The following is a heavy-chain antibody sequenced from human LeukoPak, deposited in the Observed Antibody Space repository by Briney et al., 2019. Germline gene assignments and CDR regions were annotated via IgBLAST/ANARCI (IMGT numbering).Heavy chain of an antibody. Sequence: PGGSLRLSCAASGFTFSSYAMSWVRQAPGKGLEWVSAISGSGGSTYCADSVKGRFTISRDNSKNTLYLQMNSLRAEDTAVYYCAKCREYYDFWSGYQFDYWGQGTLVTVSS. J-gene: IGHJ4*02. CDR3: AKCREYYDFWSGYQFDY. CDR1: GFTFSSYA. V-gene: IGHV3-23*01. D-gene: IGHD3-3*01. CDR2: ISGSGGST.